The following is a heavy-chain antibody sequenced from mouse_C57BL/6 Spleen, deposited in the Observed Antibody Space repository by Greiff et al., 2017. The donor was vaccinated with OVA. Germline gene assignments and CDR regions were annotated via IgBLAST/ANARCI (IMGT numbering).Heavy chain of an antibody. CDR3: ARGGTIIRYFDV. D-gene: IGHD2-12*01. CDR2: ISDGGSYT. CDR1: GFTFSSYA. J-gene: IGHJ1*03. Sequence: EVQVVESGGGLVKPGGSLKLSCAASGFTFSSYAMSWVRQTPEKRLEWVATISDGGSYTSYPDNVKGRFTISRDNAKNNLYLQMSHLKSEDTAMYYCARGGTIIRYFDVWGTGTTVTVSS. V-gene: IGHV5-4*01.